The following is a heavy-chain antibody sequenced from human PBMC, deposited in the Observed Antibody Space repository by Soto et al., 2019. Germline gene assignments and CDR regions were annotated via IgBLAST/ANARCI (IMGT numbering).Heavy chain of an antibody. CDR2: ISTEGSTT. CDR3: AKDDFFVVGISRAFDI. D-gene: IGHD3-3*01. CDR1: GFTFSRYW. Sequence: EVQLVESGGGLVQPGGSLRLSCAASGFTFSRYWMHWVRQAPGEGLVWVSGISTEGSTTRYVDSVKGRFTISRDNVKNTVYIQMSSLRAEDTAVYYCAKDDFFVVGISRAFDIWGQGTVVTVSS. J-gene: IGHJ3*02. V-gene: IGHV3-74*01.